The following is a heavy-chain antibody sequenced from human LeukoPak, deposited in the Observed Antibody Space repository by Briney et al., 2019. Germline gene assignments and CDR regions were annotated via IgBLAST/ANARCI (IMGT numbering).Heavy chain of an antibody. Sequence: GGSLRLSCSVSGFTFSTYVMHWVRQAPGKGLENVSAISSNGDNTYYADSVKGRFTISRDNSKHTLYLQMSSLRADDTAVYYCVRGTGYWGQGTLVTVSS. V-gene: IGHV3-64D*06. J-gene: IGHJ4*02. CDR2: ISSNGDNT. CDR1: GFTFSTYV. CDR3: VRGTGY.